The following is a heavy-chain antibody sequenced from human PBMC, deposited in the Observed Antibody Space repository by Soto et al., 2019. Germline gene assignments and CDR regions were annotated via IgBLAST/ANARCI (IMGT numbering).Heavy chain of an antibody. CDR3: ARAREGMDV. CDR1: GFTFSSYA. J-gene: IGHJ6*02. V-gene: IGHV3-30-3*01. CDR2: ISYDGSNK. Sequence: QVQLVESGGGVVQPGRSLRLSCAASGFTFSSYAMHWVRQAPGKGLEWVAVISYDGSNKYYADSVKGRFTISRDNSKNTLYLQMNSLRAEGTAVYYCARAREGMDVWGQGTTVTVSS.